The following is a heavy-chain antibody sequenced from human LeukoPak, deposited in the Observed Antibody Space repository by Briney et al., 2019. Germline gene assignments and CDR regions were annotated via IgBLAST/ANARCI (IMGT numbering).Heavy chain of an antibody. Sequence: GGSLRLSCAASGFTFSSYAMSWVRQAPGKGLEWVSSISSSSSYIYYADSVKGRFTISRDNAKNSLYLQMNSLRAEDTAVYYCARDREVVVAATGEAPDAFDIWGQGTMVTVSS. V-gene: IGHV3-21*01. CDR2: ISSSSSYI. D-gene: IGHD2-15*01. CDR1: GFTFSSYA. CDR3: ARDREVVVAATGEAPDAFDI. J-gene: IGHJ3*02.